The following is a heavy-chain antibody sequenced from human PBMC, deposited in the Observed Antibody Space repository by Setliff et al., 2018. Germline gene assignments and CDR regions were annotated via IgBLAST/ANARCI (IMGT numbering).Heavy chain of an antibody. CDR1: GYSISSGYY. V-gene: IGHV4-38-2*02. J-gene: IGHJ6*02. D-gene: IGHD3-22*01. Sequence: SETLSLTCTVSGYSISSGYYWGWVRQPPGKGLEWPGTLSDSGSTYYNPSFKGRVTISEHSSQTQFFLELSFVTAADTAVYYCARHRGYSSPSLEYYYYGLNVWGQGTTVTVSS. CDR2: LSDSGST. CDR3: ARHRGYSSPSLEYYYYGLNV.